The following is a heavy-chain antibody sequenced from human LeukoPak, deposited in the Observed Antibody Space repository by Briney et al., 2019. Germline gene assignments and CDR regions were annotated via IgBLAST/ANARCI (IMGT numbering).Heavy chain of an antibody. CDR3: GRDALVGYFSYYYMDV. D-gene: IGHD2-15*01. V-gene: IGHV4-59*11. Sequence: SETLSLSCTVSGGSISSHYWTWIRQSPVKGLEWIGDISNSGSTSYNPSLKSRVTISIDTSKNQFSLKLSSVTAADTAVYYCGRDALVGYFSYYYMDVWGKGTTVTVSS. CDR1: GGSISSHY. CDR2: ISNSGST. J-gene: IGHJ6*03.